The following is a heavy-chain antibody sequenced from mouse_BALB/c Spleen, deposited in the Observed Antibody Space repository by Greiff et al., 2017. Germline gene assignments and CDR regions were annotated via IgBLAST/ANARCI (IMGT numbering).Heavy chain of an antibody. CDR3: ARPPSTGAMDY. D-gene: IGHD1-1*01. CDR2: ISSGGSYT. J-gene: IGHJ4*01. Sequence: DVKLVESGGGLVKPGGSLKLSCAASGFTFSSYAMSWVRQTPEKRLEWVATISSGGSYTYYPDSVKGRFTISRDNAKNTLYLQMSSLRSEDTAMYYCARPPSTGAMDYWGQGTSVTVSS. CDR1: GFTFSSYA. V-gene: IGHV5-9-3*01.